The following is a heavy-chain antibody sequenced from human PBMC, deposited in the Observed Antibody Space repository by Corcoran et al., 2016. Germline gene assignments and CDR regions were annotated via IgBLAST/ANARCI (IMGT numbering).Heavy chain of an antibody. J-gene: IGHJ5*02. D-gene: IGHD2-2*03. CDR1: GGSISSSSYY. V-gene: IGHV4-39*07. CDR2: IYYSGST. CDR3: ARVVLDIVVVPSLFDP. Sequence: QLQLQASGPGLVKPSETLSLTCTVTGGSISSSSYYWGWIRQHPGKGLEWIGSIYYSGSTYYNPSLKSRVTISVDTSKDQFSLKLSAVTAAATAVYYCARVVLDIVVVPSLFDPWGQGTVGTVSS.